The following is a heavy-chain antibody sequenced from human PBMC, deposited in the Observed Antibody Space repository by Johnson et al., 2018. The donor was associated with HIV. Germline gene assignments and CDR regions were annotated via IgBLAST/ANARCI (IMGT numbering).Heavy chain of an antibody. CDR1: GFTFSDYY. CDR3: TTGAAYYYDSTWYYDNI. V-gene: IGHV3-30*02. Sequence: QVQLVESGGGLAQPAGSPRLSCAASGFTFSDYYMNWMRQAPGKGLEWVAFSAHDGSIEHYADSVKGRFTVSRDNSKDTLYLQMNSLKTEDTAVYFCTTGAAYYYDSTWYYDNIWGQGTVVTVSS. D-gene: IGHD3-22*01. CDR2: SAHDGSIE. J-gene: IGHJ3*02.